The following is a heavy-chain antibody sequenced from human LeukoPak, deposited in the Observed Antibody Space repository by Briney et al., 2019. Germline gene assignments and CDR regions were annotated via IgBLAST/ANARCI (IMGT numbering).Heavy chain of an antibody. V-gene: IGHV3-7*04. CDR1: GFTFSDNW. CDR3: ARGQGMDV. CDR2: VKQDGSEQ. Sequence: PGGSLRLSCAASGFTFSDNWMTWVRQAPGKGLEWVANVKQDGSEQHYVDSVKGRFTVSRDNAKNSLYLQMTSLRVEDTAVYYCARGQGMDVWGQGTTVTVSS. J-gene: IGHJ6*02.